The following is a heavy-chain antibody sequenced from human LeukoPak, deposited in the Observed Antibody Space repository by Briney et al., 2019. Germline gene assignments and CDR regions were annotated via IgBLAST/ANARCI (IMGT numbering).Heavy chain of an antibody. CDR1: GGSFSGYY. Sequence: SETLSLTCAVYGGSFSGYYWSWIRQPPGKGLEWIGEINHSGSTNYNPSLKSRVTISVDTSKNQFSLKLSSVTAADTAVYYCATHDTIFKTFDYWGQGTLVTVSS. CDR3: ATHDTIFKTFDY. D-gene: IGHD3-9*01. V-gene: IGHV4-34*01. CDR2: INHSGST. J-gene: IGHJ4*02.